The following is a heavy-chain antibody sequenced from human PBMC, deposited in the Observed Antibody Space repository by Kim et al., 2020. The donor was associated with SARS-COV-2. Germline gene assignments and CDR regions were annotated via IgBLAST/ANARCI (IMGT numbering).Heavy chain of an antibody. CDR3: AKGEYSYGYYFDY. V-gene: IGHV3-23*01. D-gene: IGHD3-10*01. J-gene: IGHJ4*02. Sequence: YADSVKGRFTISRDNSNNTLYLQMNSLRAEDTAVYYRAKGEYSYGYYFDYWGQGTLVTVSS.